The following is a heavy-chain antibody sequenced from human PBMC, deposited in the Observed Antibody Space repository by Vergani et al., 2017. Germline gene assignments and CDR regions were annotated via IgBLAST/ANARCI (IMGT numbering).Heavy chain of an antibody. CDR1: GGSMSGYY. Sequence: QVRLQESGPGLVKPSETLSLTCSVSGGSMSGYYWSWIRQPPGKELELIGYMYHSGSTNYNPSLETRVTISGDTSKNQFSLKLNSVTAADTALYYCARHGGSGNFYHLFDSWGQGTLVTVSS. CDR2: MYHSGST. D-gene: IGHD3-10*01. CDR3: ARHGGSGNFYHLFDS. J-gene: IGHJ4*02. V-gene: IGHV4-59*08.